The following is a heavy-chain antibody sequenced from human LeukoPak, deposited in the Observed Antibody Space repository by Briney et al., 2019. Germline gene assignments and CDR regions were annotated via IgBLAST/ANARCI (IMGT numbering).Heavy chain of an antibody. CDR1: GFTFSSYN. Sequence: GGSLRLSCAASGFTFSSYNMNWVRQAPGKGLEWVSSISSTSSYINYADSVKGRFTISRDNAKNSLYLQMNSLRAEDTAVYYCARDQDSSGYYYGGAFDIWGQGTMVTVSS. CDR2: ISSTSSYI. D-gene: IGHD3-22*01. V-gene: IGHV3-21*01. J-gene: IGHJ3*02. CDR3: ARDQDSSGYYYGGAFDI.